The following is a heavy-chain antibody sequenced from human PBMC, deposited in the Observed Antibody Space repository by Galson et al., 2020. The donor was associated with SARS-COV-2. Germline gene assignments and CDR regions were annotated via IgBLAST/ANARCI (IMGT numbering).Heavy chain of an antibody. Sequence: SQTLSLTCAISGDNVSSNRAAWNWIRQSPSRGLEWLGRTYYRSKWNNDYAVSMKGRLIINADTSENQFSLQLDSVTPEDTAVYYCARDPSDWTFFDYWGQGTLVSVFS. V-gene: IGHV6-1*01. D-gene: IGHD1-1*01. CDR1: GDNVSSNRAA. CDR2: TYYRSKWNN. CDR3: ARDPSDWTFFDY. J-gene: IGHJ4*02.